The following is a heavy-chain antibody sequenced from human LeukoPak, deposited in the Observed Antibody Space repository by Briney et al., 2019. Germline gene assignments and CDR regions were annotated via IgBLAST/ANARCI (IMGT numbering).Heavy chain of an antibody. V-gene: IGHV4-61*02. D-gene: IGHD6-6*01. J-gene: IGHJ6*03. CDR2: IYTSGST. CDR1: GGSISSGSYY. CDR3: ARAIRGYSSSSAYSSTRKDSYYYYYYYMDV. Sequence: PSQTLSLTCTVSGGSISSGSYYWSWIRQPAGKGLEWIGRIYTSGSTNYNPSLKSRVTISVDTSKNQFSLKLSSVTAADTAVYYCARAIRGYSSSSAYSSTRKDSYYYYYYYMDVWGKGTTVTVSS.